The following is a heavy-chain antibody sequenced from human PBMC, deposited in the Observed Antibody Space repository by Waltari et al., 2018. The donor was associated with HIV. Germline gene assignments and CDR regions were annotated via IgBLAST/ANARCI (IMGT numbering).Heavy chain of an antibody. CDR2: MDPADGET. V-gene: IGHV1-69-2*01. Sequence: EVHLVQSGPEERKPGSTMKISCRVSGYTFTDYYIHWVPEAPGRGLEWMGLMDPADGETVYAEKFQDRLTITADTSADTVYMELTSLRSDDTAVYYCASLAAAVYFDAWGQGTLLTVSS. D-gene: IGHD6-13*01. CDR1: GYTFTDYY. J-gene: IGHJ4*02. CDR3: ASLAAAVYFDA.